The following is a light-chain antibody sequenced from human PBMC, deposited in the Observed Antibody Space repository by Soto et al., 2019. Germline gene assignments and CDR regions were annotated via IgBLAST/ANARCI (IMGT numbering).Light chain of an antibody. CDR2: ENN. Sequence: QSVLTQPPSVSAAPGQKVTISCSGSSSNIGNNYVSWYQQLPETAPKLLLYENNKRPSGTPDRFSGSKSGTSATLGISGLQTGDDDDYYCGTWDIRLGLWVFGGGTKLTVL. V-gene: IGLV1-51*02. J-gene: IGLJ3*02. CDR1: SSNIGNNY. CDR3: GTWDIRLGLWV.